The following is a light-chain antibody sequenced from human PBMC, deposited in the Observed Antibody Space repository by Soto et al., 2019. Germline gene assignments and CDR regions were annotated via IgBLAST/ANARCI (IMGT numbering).Light chain of an antibody. J-gene: IGKJ1*01. Sequence: SQSVSSSYLAWCQQKPGQAPRLLMYGASSRATGIPDRFSGSGSGTDVTLSIISLYPEQTAVYPCQQYGSSPWTITQGTKVDI. CDR2: GAS. CDR1: QSVSSSY. CDR3: QQYGSSPWT. V-gene: IGKV3-20*01.